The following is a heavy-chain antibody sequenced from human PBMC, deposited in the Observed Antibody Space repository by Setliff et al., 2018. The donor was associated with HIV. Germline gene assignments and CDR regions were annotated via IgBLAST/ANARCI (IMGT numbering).Heavy chain of an antibody. CDR1: GFTFISYG. V-gene: IGHV3-30*02. CDR3: ARVPVMATITYWYFDL. Sequence: PGGSLRLSCAASGFTFISYGMYWVRQAPGKGLEWVAFIRYDGSYRYYVDSVKGRFTISRDNAKNSLYLQMNSLRAEDTTIYYCARVPVMATITYWYFDLWGRGTLVTVSS. CDR2: IRYDGSYR. D-gene: IGHD5-12*01. J-gene: IGHJ2*01.